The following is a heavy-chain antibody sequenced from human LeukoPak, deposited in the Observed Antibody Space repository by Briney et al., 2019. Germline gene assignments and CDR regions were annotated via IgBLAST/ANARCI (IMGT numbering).Heavy chain of an antibody. CDR3: ARDSSGWYYFDY. D-gene: IGHD6-19*01. CDR2: IYYSGST. Sequence: SQTLSLTCTVSGGSISSGGSYWSWIRQHPGKGLEWIGYIYYSGSTYYNPSLKSRVTISVDTSKNQFSLKLSSVTAADTAVYYCARDSSGWYYFDYWGQGTLVTVSS. V-gene: IGHV4-31*03. CDR1: GGSISSGGSY. J-gene: IGHJ4*02.